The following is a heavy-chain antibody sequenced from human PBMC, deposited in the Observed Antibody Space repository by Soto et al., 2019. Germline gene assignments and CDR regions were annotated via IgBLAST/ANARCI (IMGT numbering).Heavy chain of an antibody. CDR2: MNPNSGNT. V-gene: IGHV1-8*01. D-gene: IGHD5-18*01. CDR1: GYTFTSYD. J-gene: IGHJ4*02. CDR3: ARAGLWLPAFLDY. Sequence: SVQVSCGASGYTFTSYDINWVRQATGQGLEWMGWMNPNSGNTGYAQKFQGRVTMTRNTSISTAYMELSSLRSEDTAVYYCARAGLWLPAFLDYWGQGTLVTVSS.